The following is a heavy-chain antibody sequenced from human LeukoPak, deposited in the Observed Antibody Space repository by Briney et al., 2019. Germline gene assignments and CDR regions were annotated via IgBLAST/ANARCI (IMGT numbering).Heavy chain of an antibody. V-gene: IGHV4-59*01. J-gene: IGHJ4*02. CDR3: ASNTGTVFDY. CDR1: GDFITAYY. CDR2: VYYSGST. D-gene: IGHD7-27*01. Sequence: SETLSLTCTVSGDFITAYYWSWIRQPPGKGLEWIGYVYYSGSTEYNPSLRSRVTISLEMSKHQFSLDLTSVTAADTAVYYCASNTGTVFDYWGQGALVTVSS.